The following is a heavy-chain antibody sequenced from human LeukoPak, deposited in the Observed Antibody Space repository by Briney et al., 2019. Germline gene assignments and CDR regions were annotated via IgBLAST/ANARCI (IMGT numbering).Heavy chain of an antibody. Sequence: GGSLRLSCAASGFTFSSYWMHWVRQAPGKGLVWVSRINSDGSSTSYADSVKGRFTISRDNAKNTLYLQMNSLRAEDTALYYCAREVVVPAAEKPFFGYWGQGTLVTVSS. CDR3: AREVVVPAAEKPFFGY. V-gene: IGHV3-74*01. J-gene: IGHJ4*02. CDR2: INSDGSST. D-gene: IGHD2-2*01. CDR1: GFTFSSYW.